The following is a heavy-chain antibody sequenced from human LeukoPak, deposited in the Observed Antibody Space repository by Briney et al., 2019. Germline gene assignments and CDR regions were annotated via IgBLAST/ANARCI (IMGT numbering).Heavy chain of an antibody. CDR1: GFTFSSYS. J-gene: IGHJ4*02. Sequence: GGSLRLSCAASGFTFSSYSMNWVRQAPGKGLEWVSVIYSGGSTYYADSVKGRFTISRDNSKNTLYLQMNSLRAEDTAVYYCASTHLGYCSSASCQNDYWGQGTLVTVSS. CDR3: ASTHLGYCSSASCQNDY. CDR2: IYSGGST. D-gene: IGHD2-2*01. V-gene: IGHV3-53*01.